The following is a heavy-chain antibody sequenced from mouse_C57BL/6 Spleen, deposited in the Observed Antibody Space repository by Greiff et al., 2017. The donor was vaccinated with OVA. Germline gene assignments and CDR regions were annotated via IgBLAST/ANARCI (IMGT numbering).Heavy chain of an antibody. CDR2: INPSSGYT. J-gene: IGHJ2*01. D-gene: IGHD1-3*01. CDR3: ERGERSNPFF. CDR1: GYTFTSYT. V-gene: IGHV1-4*01. Sequence: VQLQESGAELARPGASVKMSCKASGYTFTSYTMHWVKQRPGQGLEWIGYINPSSGYTKYNQKFKDKATLTADKSSSTAYMQLSSLTSEDSAVYYCERGERSNPFFWGQGTTLTVSS.